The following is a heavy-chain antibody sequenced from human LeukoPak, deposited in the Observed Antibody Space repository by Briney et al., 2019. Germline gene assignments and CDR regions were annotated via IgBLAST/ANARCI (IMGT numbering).Heavy chain of an antibody. CDR1: GFTFSSYA. CDR2: LSGGSGST. J-gene: IGHJ4*02. V-gene: IGHV3-23*01. CDR3: AKARLRGCSSTSCYFDY. D-gene: IGHD2-2*01. Sequence: GRSLRLSCAASGFTFSSYAMSWVRQAPGKGLEWVSVLSGGSGSTYYADSVKGRFTISRDNSKNTLYLQMNSLRAEDTAVYYCAKARLRGCSSTSCYFDYWGQGTLVTVSS.